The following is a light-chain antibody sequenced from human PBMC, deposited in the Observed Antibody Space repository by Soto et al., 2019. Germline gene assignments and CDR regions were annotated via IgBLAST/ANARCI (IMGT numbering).Light chain of an antibody. CDR1: QSVSSSY. J-gene: IGKJ1*01. V-gene: IGKV3-20*01. Sequence: EIVLTQSPGTLSLSPGERATLSCRASQSVSSSYLGWYQQKPGQAPRRLIYVASNRATGIPDRFSGSGSGTDFTLTISGLEPEDFAVYYCQHYGSSRWTVGQGTKVEIK. CDR3: QHYGSSRWT. CDR2: VAS.